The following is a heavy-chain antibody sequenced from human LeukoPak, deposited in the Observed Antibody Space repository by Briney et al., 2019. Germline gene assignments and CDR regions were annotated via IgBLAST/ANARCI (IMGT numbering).Heavy chain of an antibody. CDR2: ISAYNGNT. CDR3: ARVPSTYYDFWSGYYTGAAYFDY. V-gene: IGHV1-18*01. CDR1: GYTFTSYG. J-gene: IGHJ4*02. Sequence: GASVKVSCKASGYTFTSYGISWVRQAPGQGLEWMGWISAYNGNTNYAQKLQGRVTMTTDTSTSTAYMELRSLRSDDTAVYYCARVPSTYYDFWSGYYTGAAYFDYWGQGTLVTVSS. D-gene: IGHD3-3*01.